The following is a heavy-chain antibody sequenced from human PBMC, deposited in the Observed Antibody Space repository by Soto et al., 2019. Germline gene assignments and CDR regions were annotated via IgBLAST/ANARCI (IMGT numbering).Heavy chain of an antibody. CDR1: GGSISSGGYY. J-gene: IGHJ5*02. CDR2: IYYSGST. D-gene: IGHD5-18*01. V-gene: IGHV4-31*03. Sequence: SETLSLTCTVSGGSISSGGYYWSWIRQHPGKGLEWIGYIYYSGSTYYNPSLKSRVTISVDTSKNQFSLKLSSVTAADTAVYYCARGRYSYGPYNWFDPWGQRTLVTVSS. CDR3: ARGRYSYGPYNWFDP.